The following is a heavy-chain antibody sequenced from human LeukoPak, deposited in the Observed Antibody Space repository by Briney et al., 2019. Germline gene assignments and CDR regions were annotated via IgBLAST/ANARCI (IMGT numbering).Heavy chain of an antibody. CDR3: ARDGNYYVTPKPGY. D-gene: IGHD3-10*02. Sequence: PGGSLRLSCAASGLTVSSNYMSWVRQAPGKALEWVSVLYSGGRTYYADSVKGRFTISRDNSKNTLYLQMNSLRDEDTAVYYCARDGNYYVTPKPGYWGQGTLVTVSS. J-gene: IGHJ4*02. CDR1: GLTVSSNY. V-gene: IGHV3-53*01. CDR2: LYSGGRT.